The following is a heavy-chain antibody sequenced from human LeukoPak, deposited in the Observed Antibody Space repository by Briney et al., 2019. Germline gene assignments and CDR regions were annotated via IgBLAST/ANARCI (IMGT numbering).Heavy chain of an antibody. CDR1: GFTFSSYS. V-gene: IGHV3-21*01. CDR2: ISSSSSYI. J-gene: IGHJ6*04. Sequence: GGSLRLSFAASGFTFSSYSMNWVRQAPGKGLEWVSSISSSSSYIYYADSVKSRFTISRDNAKNSLYLQMNSLRAEDTAVYYCARANFGVVIFPQDVWGKGTTVTVSS. D-gene: IGHD3-3*01. CDR3: ARANFGVVIFPQDV.